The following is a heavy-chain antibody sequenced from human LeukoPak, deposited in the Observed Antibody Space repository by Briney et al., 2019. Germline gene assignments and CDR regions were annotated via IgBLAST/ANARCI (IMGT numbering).Heavy chain of an antibody. Sequence: GGSLRLSCAVSGFTVSGNYMSWVRQAPGKGLEWVSLIYSGGTTYYADSVKGRFTISRDNSKNTLYLQMNSLRAEDTAVYYCAKGSGGSGSYSKYYFDYWGQGTLVTVSS. CDR1: GFTVSGNY. D-gene: IGHD3-10*01. CDR2: IYSGGTT. CDR3: AKGSGGSGSYSKYYFDY. V-gene: IGHV3-53*01. J-gene: IGHJ4*02.